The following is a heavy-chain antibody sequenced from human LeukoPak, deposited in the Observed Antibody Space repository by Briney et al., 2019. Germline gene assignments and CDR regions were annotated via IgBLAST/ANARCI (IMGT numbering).Heavy chain of an antibody. CDR2: IYYSGST. V-gene: IGHV4-39*07. D-gene: IGHD2-21*02. CDR3: AREHKDYDGDGYYYGY. Sequence: SETLSLTCTVSGGSISSSSYYWGWIRQPPGRGLEWIGGIYYSGSTYYNPSLRSRLTISVDTSKNQFSLRLRSVTAADTAVYYCAREHKDYDGDGYYYGYWGQGTLVTVSS. CDR1: GGSISSSSYY. J-gene: IGHJ4*02.